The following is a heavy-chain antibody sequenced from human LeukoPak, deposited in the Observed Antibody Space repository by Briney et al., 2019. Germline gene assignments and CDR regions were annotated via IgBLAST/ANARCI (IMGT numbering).Heavy chain of an antibody. CDR1: GFTFSNYA. J-gene: IGHJ4*02. Sequence: GGSLRLSCAASGFTFSNYALSWVRQVPGKGLEWVSGITGSGGSTYYADSVKGRFTISRDNSKNTLYLQMNSLRAEDTAVYFCAKDGGDSVTTTDFEYWGQGTLVTVSS. V-gene: IGHV3-23*01. CDR2: ITGSGGST. D-gene: IGHD4-17*01. CDR3: AKDGGDSVTTTDFEY.